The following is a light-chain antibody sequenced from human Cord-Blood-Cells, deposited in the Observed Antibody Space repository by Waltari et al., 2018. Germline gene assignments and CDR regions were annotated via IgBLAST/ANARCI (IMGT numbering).Light chain of an antibody. J-gene: IGKJ2*03. CDR1: QSVSSSY. CDR2: GAS. V-gene: IGKV3-20*01. Sequence: DIVLTQSPDTLSLSPGERATLSCRASQSVSSSYLAWYQQKPGQAPRLLIYGASSRDTGIPDRFSGSGAGTDFTLTISRLEPEDVAVYYCQQYGSSPHSFGQGTKLEIK. CDR3: QQYGSSPHS.